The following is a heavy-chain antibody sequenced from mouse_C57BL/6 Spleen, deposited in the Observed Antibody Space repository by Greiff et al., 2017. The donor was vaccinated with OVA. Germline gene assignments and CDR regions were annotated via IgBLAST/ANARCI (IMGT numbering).Heavy chain of an antibody. CDR3: AREEDYGYDYWYFDV. D-gene: IGHD2-2*01. CDR1: GYTFTSYW. Sequence: QVQLQQSGAELVKPGASVKMSCKASGYTFTSYWITWVKQRPGQGLEWIGDIYPGSGSTNYNEKFKSKATLTVDTSSSTAYMQLSSLTSEDSAVYYGAREEDYGYDYWYFDVWGTGTTVTVSS. CDR2: IYPGSGST. V-gene: IGHV1-55*01. J-gene: IGHJ1*03.